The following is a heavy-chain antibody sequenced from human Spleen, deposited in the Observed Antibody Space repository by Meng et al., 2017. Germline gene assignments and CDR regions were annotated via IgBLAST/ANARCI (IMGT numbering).Heavy chain of an antibody. J-gene: IGHJ4*02. D-gene: IGHD3-16*01. CDR3: AREFVTGEPTPQRPLDY. CDR1: GYTFTSYG. CDR2: ISAYNGNT. V-gene: IGHV1-18*01. Sequence: ASVKVYCKASGYTFTSYGISWVRQAPGQGLEWMGWISAYNGNTNYAQKLQGRVTMTTDTSTSTAYMELRSLRSDDTAVYYCAREFVTGEPTPQRPLDYWGQGTLVTVSS.